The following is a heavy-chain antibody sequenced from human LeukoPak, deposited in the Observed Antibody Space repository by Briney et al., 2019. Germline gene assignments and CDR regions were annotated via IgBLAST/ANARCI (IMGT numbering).Heavy chain of an antibody. CDR2: ISYDGSNK. Sequence: GGSLRLSCAASGFTFSSYGMSWVRQAPGKGLEWVAVISYDGSNKYYADSVKGRFTISGDNSKNTLYLQMNSLRAEDTAVYYCAKDLAYCGGDCYPVDYWGQGILVTVSS. CDR1: GFTFSSYG. J-gene: IGHJ4*02. CDR3: AKDLAYCGGDCYPVDY. D-gene: IGHD2-21*02. V-gene: IGHV3-30*18.